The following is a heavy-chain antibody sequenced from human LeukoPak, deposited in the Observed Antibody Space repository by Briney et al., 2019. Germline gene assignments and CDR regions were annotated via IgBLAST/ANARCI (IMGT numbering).Heavy chain of an antibody. CDR1: GFTFSSYS. CDR2: ISSSSSYI. D-gene: IGHD5-18*01. Sequence: PGGSLRLSCAASGFTFSSYSMNWVRQAPGKGLEWVSSISSSSSYIYYADLVKGRFTISRDNAKNSLYLQMNSLRAEDTAVYYCARDLGGVDTAMVTGLDYWGQGTLVTDSS. V-gene: IGHV3-21*01. CDR3: ARDLGGVDTAMVTGLDY. J-gene: IGHJ4*02.